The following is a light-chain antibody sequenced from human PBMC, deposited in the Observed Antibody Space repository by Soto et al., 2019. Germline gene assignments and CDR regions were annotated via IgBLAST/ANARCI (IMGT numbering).Light chain of an antibody. CDR3: HQYGSSLGT. CDR2: GAS. V-gene: IGKV3-15*01. Sequence: EIVMTQSPATLSVSPGERATLSCRASRSVSSNLAWYQQKPGQAPRLLMYGASTRATGIPARFSGSGSGTEFTLTISSLQSEDFAVYYCHQYGSSLGTFGQGTKVEI. CDR1: RSVSSN. J-gene: IGKJ2*01.